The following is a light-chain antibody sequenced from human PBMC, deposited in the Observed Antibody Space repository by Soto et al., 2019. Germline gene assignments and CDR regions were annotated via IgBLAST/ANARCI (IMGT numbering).Light chain of an antibody. CDR1: QDIRTW. CDR2: TAS. V-gene: IGKV1-12*01. J-gene: IGKJ1*01. CDR3: QQGNRFHPR. Sequence: DMQMTQSPSSLSASVGDRVTITCRASQDIRTWLAWYQQKPGKAPHLLTYTASSLQSAVPSRFSGSGSANDFSLTISSLQPEEPAGYYCQQGNRFHPRFGQGTKADVK.